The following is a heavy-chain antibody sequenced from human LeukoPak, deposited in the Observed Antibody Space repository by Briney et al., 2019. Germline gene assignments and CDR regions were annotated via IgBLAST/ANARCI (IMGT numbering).Heavy chain of an antibody. Sequence: SSETLSLTCAVYGGSFSGYYWSWIRQPPGKGLEWIGEINHSGSTNYNPSLKSRVTISVDTSKNQFSLKLSSVTAADTAVYCCARGRAYYYDSSGYYPPLIDYWGQGTLVTVSS. CDR2: INHSGST. V-gene: IGHV4-34*01. CDR1: GGSFSGYY. CDR3: ARGRAYYYDSSGYYPPLIDY. J-gene: IGHJ4*02. D-gene: IGHD3-22*01.